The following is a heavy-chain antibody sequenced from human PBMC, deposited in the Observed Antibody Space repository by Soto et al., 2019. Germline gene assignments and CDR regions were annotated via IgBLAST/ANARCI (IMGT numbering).Heavy chain of an antibody. CDR3: ARADTYSSGWYGAFDI. Sequence: PSETLSLTCTVSGGSISSYYWSWIRQPPGKGLEWIGYIYYSGSTNYNPSLKSRVTISVDTSKNQFSLKLSSVTGADAAVYYCARADTYSSGWYGAFDIWGQGTMGTVSS. CDR1: GGSISSYY. V-gene: IGHV4-59*01. D-gene: IGHD6-19*01. CDR2: IYYSGST. J-gene: IGHJ3*02.